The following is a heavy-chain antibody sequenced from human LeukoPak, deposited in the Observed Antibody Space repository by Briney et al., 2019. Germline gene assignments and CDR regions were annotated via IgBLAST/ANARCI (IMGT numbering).Heavy chain of an antibody. CDR2: ISSNGGTT. J-gene: IGHJ4*02. D-gene: IGHD1-26*01. CDR1: GFTFSSYT. CDR3: VRSWDLQRPGDY. Sequence: PGGSLRLSCSASGFTFSSYTMLWVSQAPGKGLKYVSTISSNGGTTYYADSVKGRFTISRDNSKNTLYLQMSSLRVEDTAVYYCVRSWDLQRPGDYWGQGTLVTVSS. V-gene: IGHV3-64D*09.